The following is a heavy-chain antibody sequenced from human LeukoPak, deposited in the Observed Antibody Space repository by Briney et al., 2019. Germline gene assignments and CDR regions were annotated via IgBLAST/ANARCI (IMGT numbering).Heavy chain of an antibody. CDR3: ARGKRYCSSTSCYFDY. CDR2: IYSGGST. CDR1: GFTVSSNY. V-gene: IGHV3-66*01. Sequence: GGSLRLSCAASGFTVSSNYMSWVRQAPGKGLEWVSVIYSGGSTYYADSVKGRFTISRDNSKNTLYLQMNSLRAEDTAVYYCARGKRYCSSTSCYFDYWGQGTLVTASS. D-gene: IGHD2-2*01. J-gene: IGHJ4*02.